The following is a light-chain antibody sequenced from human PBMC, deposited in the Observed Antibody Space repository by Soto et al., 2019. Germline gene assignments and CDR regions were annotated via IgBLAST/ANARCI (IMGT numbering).Light chain of an antibody. Sequence: DIQMTQSPSSLSASIGDRVTITFRASQSISSYLNWYQQKPGKVPKLLIYAASTLQSGVPSRFSGSGSGTDFTLTISNLQPEDFATYYCQQLNAYPLTFGQGTRLEIK. CDR1: QSISSY. CDR3: QQLNAYPLT. V-gene: IGKV1-27*01. J-gene: IGKJ5*01. CDR2: AAS.